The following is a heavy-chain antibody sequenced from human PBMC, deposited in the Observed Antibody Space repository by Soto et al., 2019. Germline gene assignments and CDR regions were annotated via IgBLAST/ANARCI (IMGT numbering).Heavy chain of an antibody. Sequence: EVQLVESGGGLVQPGGSLRLSCAASGFTFSSYSMNWVRQAPGKGLEWVSYISSSSSTIYYADSVKGRFTISRDNAKNSLYLQMNSLRDGDTAVYYCARDTADYYDSSGSPPGYWGQGTLVTVSS. D-gene: IGHD3-22*01. CDR3: ARDTADYYDSSGSPPGY. CDR1: GFTFSSYS. V-gene: IGHV3-48*02. CDR2: ISSSSSTI. J-gene: IGHJ4*02.